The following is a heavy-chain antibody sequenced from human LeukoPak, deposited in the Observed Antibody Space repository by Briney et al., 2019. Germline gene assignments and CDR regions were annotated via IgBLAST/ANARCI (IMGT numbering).Heavy chain of an antibody. CDR3: ARGGSPGDWFDP. D-gene: IGHD3-10*01. J-gene: IGHJ5*02. Sequence: NPSQTLSPTCAVSGGSISSGGYSWSWIRQPPGKGLEWIGYIYHSGSTYYNPSLKSRVTISVDRSKNQFSLKLSSVTAADTAVYYCARGGSPGDWFDPWGQGTLVTVSS. V-gene: IGHV4-30-2*01. CDR1: GGSISSGGYS. CDR2: IYHSGST.